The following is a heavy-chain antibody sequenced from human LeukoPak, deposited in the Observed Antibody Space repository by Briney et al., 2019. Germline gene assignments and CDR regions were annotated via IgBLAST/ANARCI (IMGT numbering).Heavy chain of an antibody. D-gene: IGHD4-23*01. CDR2: ISWNSGSI. CDR1: GFTFDDYA. CDR3: AKASDYGGPYYFDY. Sequence: GGSLRLSCAASGFTFDDYAMHWVRQAPGKGLEWVSGISWNSGSIGYADSVKGRFTISRDNAKNSLYPQMNSLRAEDMALYYCAKASDYGGPYYFDYWGQGTLVTVSS. V-gene: IGHV3-9*03. J-gene: IGHJ4*02.